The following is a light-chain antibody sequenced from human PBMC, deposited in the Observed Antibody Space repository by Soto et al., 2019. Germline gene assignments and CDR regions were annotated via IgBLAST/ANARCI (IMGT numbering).Light chain of an antibody. Sequence: EIVLTQSPGTLSLSPGERATLSCRASQSVSSYLAWYQQKPGQAPRLLIYDTFNRATGVPARFSGSGSGTDFTLTISSLEPEDFAVYYCQQRSNWHPITFGQGTRLEIK. V-gene: IGKV3-11*01. CDR1: QSVSSY. CDR3: QQRSNWHPIT. J-gene: IGKJ5*01. CDR2: DTF.